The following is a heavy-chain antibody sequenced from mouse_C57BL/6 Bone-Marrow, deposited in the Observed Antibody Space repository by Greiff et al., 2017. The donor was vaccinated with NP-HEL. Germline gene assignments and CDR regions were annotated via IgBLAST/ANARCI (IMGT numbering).Heavy chain of an antibody. Sequence: QVQLQQPGAELVKPGASVKLSCKASGYTFTSYWMQWVKQRPGQGLEWIGEIDPSDSYTNYNQKFKGKATLTVDTSSSTAYMQLSSLTSEDSAVYYCARAGYDYCSSYVKYYAMDYWGKGTSVTVSS. CDR2: IDPSDSYT. CDR3: ARAGYDYCSSYVKYYAMDY. CDR1: GYTFTSYW. V-gene: IGHV1-50*01. D-gene: IGHD1-1*01. J-gene: IGHJ4*01.